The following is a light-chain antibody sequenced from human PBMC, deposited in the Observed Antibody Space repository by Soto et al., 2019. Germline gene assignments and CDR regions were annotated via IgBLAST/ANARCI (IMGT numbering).Light chain of an antibody. V-gene: IGLV2-14*02. CDR1: SSDIGSYDL. Sequence: QSVLTQPASVSGPLGQSIVISCTGSSSDIGSYDLVSWYQQHPGKAPKLMIYEVSNRPSGVSNRFSGSKSGNTASLTISGLQAEDEADYYCSSYTSSSPYVFGTGTKVTVL. CDR2: EVS. J-gene: IGLJ1*01. CDR3: SSYTSSSPYV.